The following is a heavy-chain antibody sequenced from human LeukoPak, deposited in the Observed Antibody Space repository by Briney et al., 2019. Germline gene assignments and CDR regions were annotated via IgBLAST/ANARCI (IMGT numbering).Heavy chain of an antibody. Sequence: PGGSLRLSCAASGFTFSNYWMHWVRQAPEEGLVWFSRLNIIGGGTVSEDSVNGRFTISRDNPTNTLYLHMNSLRVEDRAIYFFARGILEYSSFAYWGQGALVTVPS. CDR2: LNIIGGGT. CDR3: ARGILEYSSFAY. J-gene: IGHJ4*02. CDR1: GFTFSNYW. V-gene: IGHV3-74*01. D-gene: IGHD2-15*01.